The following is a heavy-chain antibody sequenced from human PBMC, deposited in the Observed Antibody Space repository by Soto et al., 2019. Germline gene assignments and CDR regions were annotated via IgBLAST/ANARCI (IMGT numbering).Heavy chain of an antibody. CDR2: IYYSGST. CDR3: ARGPHLHDYGDYGLNY. Sequence: SETLSLTCTVSGGSISSYYWSWIRQPPGKGLEWIGYIYYSGSTNYNPSLKSRVTISVDTSKNQFSLKLSSVTAADTAVYYCARGPHLHDYGDYGLNYWGQGTLVTVSS. D-gene: IGHD4-17*01. J-gene: IGHJ4*02. V-gene: IGHV4-59*01. CDR1: GGSISSYY.